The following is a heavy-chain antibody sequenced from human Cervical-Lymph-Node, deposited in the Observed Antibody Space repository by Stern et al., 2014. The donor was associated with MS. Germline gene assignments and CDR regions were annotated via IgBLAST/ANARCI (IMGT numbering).Heavy chain of an antibody. Sequence: EVQLVESGGGLVKPGGSLRLSCAASGFTFSSYTMNWVRQAPGKGLAWVSSISSSSTSIYYADSVKGRFTISRDNAKNSLYLQMNNLRVEDTAVYYCARLKETYYYDYWGQGTLVTVSS. V-gene: IGHV3-21*01. CDR1: GFTFSSYT. CDR3: ARLKETYYYDY. J-gene: IGHJ4*02. CDR2: ISSSSTSI.